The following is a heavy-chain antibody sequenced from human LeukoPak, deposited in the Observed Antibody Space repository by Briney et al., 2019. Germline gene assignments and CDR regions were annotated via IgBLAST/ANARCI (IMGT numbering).Heavy chain of an antibody. J-gene: IGHJ4*02. Sequence: PGGSLRLSCAASGFTFTTYYMTWARQAPGKGLEWVANINQDGSTAYYVDSVKGRFTFSRDNTKNTVYLQMNSLRAEDTAVYYCGRENWSIDYWGQGTLVTVSS. CDR1: GFTFTTYY. CDR3: GRENWSIDY. CDR2: INQDGSTA. D-gene: IGHD1-1*01. V-gene: IGHV3-7*01.